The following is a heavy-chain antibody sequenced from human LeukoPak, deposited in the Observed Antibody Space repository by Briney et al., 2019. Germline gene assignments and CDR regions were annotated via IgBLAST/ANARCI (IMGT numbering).Heavy chain of an antibody. V-gene: IGHV4-39*07. CDR2: IYASGST. J-gene: IGHJ3*02. CDR3: ARDRYCSSTSCYFGDAFDI. Sequence: SETLSLTCTVSGGSISSSSYYWGWIRQPPGKGLEWIGRIYASGSTNYNPSLKSRVTISVDTSKNQFSLKLSSVTAADTAVYYCARDRYCSSTSCYFGDAFDIWGQGTMVTVSS. D-gene: IGHD2-2*01. CDR1: GGSISSSSYY.